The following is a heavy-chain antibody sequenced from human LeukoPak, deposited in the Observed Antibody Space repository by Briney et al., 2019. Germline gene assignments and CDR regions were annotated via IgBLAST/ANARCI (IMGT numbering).Heavy chain of an antibody. CDR2: IDPKSGGT. CDR1: GYTFTAYY. CDR3: ARVRPDPDCGGDCYSPGYYMDV. Sequence: ASVKVSCKPSGYTFTAYYLHWVRQTPGQGREWMGWIDPKSGGTNYAQKFQGRVTMTRDTSISTAYMELTRLTSDDTAVYYCARVRPDPDCGGDCYSPGYYMDVWGKGTTVTISS. J-gene: IGHJ6*03. V-gene: IGHV1-2*02. D-gene: IGHD2-21*02.